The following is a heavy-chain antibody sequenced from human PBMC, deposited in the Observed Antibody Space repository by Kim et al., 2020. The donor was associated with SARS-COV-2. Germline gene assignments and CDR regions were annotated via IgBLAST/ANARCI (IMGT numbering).Heavy chain of an antibody. V-gene: IGHV3-23*01. D-gene: IGHD2-2*02. Sequence: GRFAISRDNAKNQLYLQMSSLRAEDTAVYYCAQGPYCTGTTCYTVGALDIWGHGTMVTVSS. J-gene: IGHJ3*02. CDR3: AQGPYCTGTTCYTVGALDI.